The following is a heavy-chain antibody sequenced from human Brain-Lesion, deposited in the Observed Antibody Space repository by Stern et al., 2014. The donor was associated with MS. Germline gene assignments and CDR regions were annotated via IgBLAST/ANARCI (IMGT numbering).Heavy chain of an antibody. V-gene: IGHV3-15*01. CDR2: IKSKDNGGTT. CDR1: GFTFNNAW. D-gene: IGHD1-26*01. Sequence: EMQLVESGGGLVKPGGSLRLSCAASGFTFNNAWMSWVRQAPGKGLEWVGRIKSKDNGGTTDYAAPAKGRFSISRDDSKNMVYLQMNSLKIDDAGIYYCITDTRRRWEVPYDHWGQGTLVTVSS. CDR3: ITDTRRRWEVPYDH. J-gene: IGHJ4*02.